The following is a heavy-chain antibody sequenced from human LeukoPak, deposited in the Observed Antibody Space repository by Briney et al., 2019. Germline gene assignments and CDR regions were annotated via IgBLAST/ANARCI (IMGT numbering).Heavy chain of an antibody. CDR2: IYYSGST. CDR3: AREYSSSSGRRAFDI. Sequence: SQTLSLTCTVSGGSTNSVGYYWSWIRQPPGKGLEWIGYIYYSGSTNYNPSLKSRLTISIDTSENQFSLKLSSVTATDTAVYYCAREYSSSSGRRAFDIWGQGTMVTVSS. CDR1: GGSTNSVGYY. J-gene: IGHJ3*02. V-gene: IGHV4-61*08. D-gene: IGHD6-6*01.